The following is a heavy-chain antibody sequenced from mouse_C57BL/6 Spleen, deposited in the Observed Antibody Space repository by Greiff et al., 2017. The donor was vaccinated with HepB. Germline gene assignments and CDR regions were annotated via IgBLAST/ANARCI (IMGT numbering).Heavy chain of an antibody. CDR3: APSRFAY. CDR1: GFTFSDYG. CDR2: ISSGSSTI. V-gene: IGHV5-17*01. Sequence: EVKLMESGGGLVKPGGSLKLSCAASGFTFSDYGMHWVRQAPEKGLEWVAYISSGSSTIYYADTVKGRFTISRDNAKNTLFLQMTSLRSEDTAMYYCAPSRFAYWGQGTLVTVSA. J-gene: IGHJ3*01.